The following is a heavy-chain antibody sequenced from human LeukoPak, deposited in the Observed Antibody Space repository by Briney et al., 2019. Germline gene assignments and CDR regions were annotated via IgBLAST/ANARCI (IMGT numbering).Heavy chain of an antibody. Sequence: SETLSLTCSVSGDSISSPNYYWGWIRQPPGKGLEWIGCIFYTGSTYYNPSLKSRVTLSVDTSNNQFSLNLNSVTAADTAVYYCARDDGGTYDWGQGTLVTVSS. J-gene: IGHJ4*02. D-gene: IGHD1-26*01. CDR3: ARDDGGTYD. V-gene: IGHV4-39*07. CDR2: IFYTGST. CDR1: GDSISSPNYY.